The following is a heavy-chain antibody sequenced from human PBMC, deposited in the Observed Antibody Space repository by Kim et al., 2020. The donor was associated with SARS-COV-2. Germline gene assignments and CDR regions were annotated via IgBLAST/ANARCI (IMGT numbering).Heavy chain of an antibody. D-gene: IGHD3-22*01. V-gene: IGHV3-30-3*01. CDR2: ISYDGSNK. CDR1: GFTFSSYA. J-gene: IGHJ4*02. CDR3: AREENYYDSSGYIDY. Sequence: GGSLRLSCAASGFTFSSYAMHWVRQAPGKGLEWVAVISYDGSNKYYADSVKARFTISRDNSKNTLYLQMNSLRAEDTAVYYCAREENYYDSSGYIDYWGQGTLVTVSS.